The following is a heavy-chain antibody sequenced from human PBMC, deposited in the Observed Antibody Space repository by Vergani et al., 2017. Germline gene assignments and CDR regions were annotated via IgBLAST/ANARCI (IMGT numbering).Heavy chain of an antibody. D-gene: IGHD5-18*01. Sequence: QVQLPESGPGLVKPSETLSLTCAVSGYSISSGYYWGWIRQPPGKGLEWIGSIYHSGSTYYNPSLKSRVTISVDTSKNQFSLKLSSVTAADTAVYYCARDTAMVKGLDYWGQGTLVTVSS. CDR2: IYHSGST. CDR1: GYSISSGYY. V-gene: IGHV4-38-2*01. CDR3: ARDTAMVKGLDY. J-gene: IGHJ4*02.